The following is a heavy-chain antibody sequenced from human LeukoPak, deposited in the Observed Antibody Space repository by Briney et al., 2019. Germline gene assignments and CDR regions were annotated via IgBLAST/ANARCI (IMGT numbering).Heavy chain of an antibody. D-gene: IGHD2-15*01. CDR2: IYFSGST. V-gene: IGHV4-59*01. CDR3: ARVGYCSGGSCYSDSYYGMDV. CDR1: GGSIKSSY. J-gene: IGHJ6*02. Sequence: PSETLSLTCSVSGGSIKSSYWSWPRQPPGKGLEWIGYIYFSGSTNYNPSLKSRVTISVDTSKNQFSLKLSSMTAADTAVYYRARVGYCSGGSCYSDSYYGMDVWGQGTTVTVSS.